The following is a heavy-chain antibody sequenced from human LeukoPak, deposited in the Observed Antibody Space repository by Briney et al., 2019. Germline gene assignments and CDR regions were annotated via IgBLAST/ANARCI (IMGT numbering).Heavy chain of an antibody. D-gene: IGHD6-19*01. V-gene: IGHV1-18*04. J-gene: IGHJ4*02. Sequence: APVEVSFKASGYTFSNYGISWVRPAPGLGLEWMGWTSYNGNTNYAQKFQDRVTMTTDTSTTTAYMELRSLESDDTAVYYCARHSGSGWQALGYWGQGTLVTVSS. CDR3: ARHSGSGWQALGY. CDR1: GYTFSNYG. CDR2: TSYNGNT.